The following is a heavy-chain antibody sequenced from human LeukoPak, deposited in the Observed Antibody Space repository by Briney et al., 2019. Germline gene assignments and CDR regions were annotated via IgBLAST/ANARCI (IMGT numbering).Heavy chain of an antibody. D-gene: IGHD3-10*01. J-gene: IGHJ3*01. CDR1: GFTFSSYS. V-gene: IGHV3-21*01. CDR2: ISSSSSYI. Sequence: GGSLRLSCAASGFTFSSYSMNWVRQAPGKGLEWVSSISSSSSYIYYPDSVKGRFTISRDNAKNSLYLQMNSLRAEDTAVYYCARVRRYYDSGNFDAFDFCGQGTMVTVSS. CDR3: ARVRRYYDSGNFDAFDF.